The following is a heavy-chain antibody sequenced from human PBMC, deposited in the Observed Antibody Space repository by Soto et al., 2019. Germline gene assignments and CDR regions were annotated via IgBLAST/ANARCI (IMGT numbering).Heavy chain of an antibody. CDR2: IYSGGST. CDR1: GFTVSSNY. Sequence: GGSLRLSCAASGFTVSSNYMSWVRQAPGEGLEWVSVIYSGGSTYYADSVKGRFTISRDNSKNTLYLQMNSLRAEDTAVYYCARGEGGYYYYGMDVWGQGTTVTVSS. J-gene: IGHJ6*02. D-gene: IGHD3-16*01. CDR3: ARGEGGYYYYGMDV. V-gene: IGHV3-53*01.